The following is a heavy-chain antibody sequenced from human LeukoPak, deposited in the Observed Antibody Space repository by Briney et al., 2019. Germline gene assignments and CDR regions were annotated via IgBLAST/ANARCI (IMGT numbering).Heavy chain of an antibody. CDR2: IYYSGST. CDR3: ARRQTYFDY. J-gene: IGHJ4*02. CDR1: GGSISPYF. V-gene: IGHV4-59*08. Sequence: PSETLSLTCTVSGGSISPYFRSWIRQPPGKGLEWIGYIYYSGSTNYNPSLKSRVTISVDTSKNQFSLKLSSVTAADTAVYYCARRQTYFDYWGQGTLVTVSS.